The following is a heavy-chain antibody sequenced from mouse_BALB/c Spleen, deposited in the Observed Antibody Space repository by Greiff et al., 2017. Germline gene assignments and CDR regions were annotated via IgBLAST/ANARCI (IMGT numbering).Heavy chain of an antibody. CDR1: GYSFTGYF. J-gene: IGHJ2*01. Sequence: VHVKQSGPELVKPGASVKISCKASGYSFTGYFMYWVKQSHGQSLEWIGRINPYNGDTFYNQKFKGKATLTVDKSSSTAHMELLSLTSEDSAVYYCGRDYGFDYWGQGTTLTVSS. V-gene: IGHV1-37*01. CDR2: INPYNGDT. CDR3: GRDYGFDY. D-gene: IGHD2-4*01.